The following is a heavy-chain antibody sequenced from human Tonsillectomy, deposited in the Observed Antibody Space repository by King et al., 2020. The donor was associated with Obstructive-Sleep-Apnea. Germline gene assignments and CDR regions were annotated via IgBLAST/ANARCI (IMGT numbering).Heavy chain of an antibody. CDR2: IRFDGGNK. D-gene: IGHD6-13*01. V-gene: IGHV3-30*02. CDR1: GFTFSSYG. CDR3: AKDRRDHLVSNDAFDI. J-gene: IGHJ3*02. Sequence: VQLVESGGGVVQPGGSLRLSCAASASGFTFSSYGMHWVRQAPGKGLEWVAYIRFDGGNKNYADSVKGRFTISRDNSKNTLYVQMNRLRAEDTAVYYCAKDRRDHLVSNDAFDIWGQGTMVIVSS.